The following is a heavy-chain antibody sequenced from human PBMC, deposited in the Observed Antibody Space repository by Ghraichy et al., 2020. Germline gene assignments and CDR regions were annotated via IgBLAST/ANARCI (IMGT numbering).Heavy chain of an antibody. CDR2: IKQDGSEK. V-gene: IGHV3-7*01. D-gene: IGHD6-13*01. J-gene: IGHJ3*02. CDR3: ARDRPYSSSWYYDAFDI. CDR1: GFTFSSYW. Sequence: GGSLRLSCAASGFTFSSYWMSWVRQAPGKGLEWVANIKQDGSEKYYVDSVKGRFTISRDNAKNSLYRQMNSLRAEDTAVYYCARDRPYSSSWYYDAFDIWGQGTMVTVSS.